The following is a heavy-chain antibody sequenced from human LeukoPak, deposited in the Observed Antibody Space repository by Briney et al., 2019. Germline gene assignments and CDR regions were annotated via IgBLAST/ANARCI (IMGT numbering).Heavy chain of an antibody. Sequence: GGSLRLSCAASGFTFSHFWMSWVRQAPGRGLEWVAYIKKTGSETYYVDSVKGRFTITRDNTRNSLFLQMYSLRAEDTAVYFCAREDGYCSGGNCYSYFDSWGQGTLVTVSS. D-gene: IGHD2-15*01. CDR1: GFTFSHFW. J-gene: IGHJ4*02. CDR3: AREDGYCSGGNCYSYFDS. CDR2: IKKTGSET. V-gene: IGHV3-7*01.